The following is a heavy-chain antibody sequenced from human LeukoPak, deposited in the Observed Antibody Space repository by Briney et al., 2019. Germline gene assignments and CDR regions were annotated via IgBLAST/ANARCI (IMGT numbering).Heavy chain of an antibody. D-gene: IGHD1-1*01. J-gene: IGHJ4*02. V-gene: IGHV4-30-4*01. CDR2: IYNSVST. Sequence: KTSETLSLTCTVSGDSISSGNYYCSWFRQPPGKGLEWIGYIYNSVSTYYNPSLKSRVTMSVDTSKNQFSLRLSSVTAADTAVYYCASRTTVVPFLDYWGQGSLVTVSS. CDR3: ASRTTVVPFLDY. CDR1: GDSISSGNYY.